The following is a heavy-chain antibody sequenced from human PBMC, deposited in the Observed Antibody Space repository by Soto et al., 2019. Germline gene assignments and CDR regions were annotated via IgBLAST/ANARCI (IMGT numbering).Heavy chain of an antibody. J-gene: IGHJ4*02. D-gene: IGHD2-8*01. CDR1: GFTFSSYG. Sequence: QVQLVESGGGVVQPGRSLRLSCAASGFTFSSYGMHWVRQAPGKGLEWVAVIWYDGSNKYYADSVKGRFTIPRNNSKNTLYLQMNSLRAEDTAVYYCARASKVYAIRGWVGGDSWGQGTLVTGSS. CDR2: IWYDGSNK. CDR3: ARASKVYAIRGWVGGDS. V-gene: IGHV3-33*01.